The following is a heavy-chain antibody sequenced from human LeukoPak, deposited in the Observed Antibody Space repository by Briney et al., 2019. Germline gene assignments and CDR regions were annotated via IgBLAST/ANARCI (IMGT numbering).Heavy chain of an antibody. CDR2: INYSGST. Sequence: KSSETLSLTCTISGGSIGSYFWNWIRQSPGKGLQWIGYINYSGSTNYNPSLESRVSISVDTSKNQASLRLRSVTAADTAVYYCARSGWLQFDYFDYWGQGILVTVSS. CDR1: GGSIGSYF. V-gene: IGHV4-59*01. D-gene: IGHD5-24*01. J-gene: IGHJ4*02. CDR3: ARSGWLQFDYFDY.